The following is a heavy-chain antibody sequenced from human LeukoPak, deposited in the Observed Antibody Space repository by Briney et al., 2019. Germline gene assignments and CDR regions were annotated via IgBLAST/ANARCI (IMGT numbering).Heavy chain of an antibody. CDR2: IYWNDDK. CDR3: ARSYSDYDYFNNWFDP. Sequence: SGPTLVKPTPPLTLTCTFSGLSLSTSGVGVGWIRQPPGKALEWLSLIYWNDDKRYNPSLKSRLTISRDTSKNQVVLTMTNMDPVDTATYYCARSYSDYDYFNNWFDPWGQGTLVTVSS. J-gene: IGHJ5*02. D-gene: IGHD5-12*01. V-gene: IGHV2-5*01. CDR1: GLSLSTSGVG.